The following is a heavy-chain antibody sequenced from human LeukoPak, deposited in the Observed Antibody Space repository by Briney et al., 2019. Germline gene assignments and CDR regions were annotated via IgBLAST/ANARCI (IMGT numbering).Heavy chain of an antibody. Sequence: ASVKVSCKTSGYTFTDYDITWVRQAPGQGLEWMGWIDPNSGGTNYAQKFQGRVTITRDTSISTAYMELSRLRSDDTAVYYCARDKSGSSGWYSYFDCWGQGTLVTVSS. V-gene: IGHV1-2*02. D-gene: IGHD6-19*01. CDR3: ARDKSGSSGWYSYFDC. J-gene: IGHJ4*02. CDR2: IDPNSGGT. CDR1: GYTFTDYD.